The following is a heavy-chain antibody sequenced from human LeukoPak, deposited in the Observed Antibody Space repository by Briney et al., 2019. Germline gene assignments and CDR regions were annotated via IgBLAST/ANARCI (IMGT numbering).Heavy chain of an antibody. Sequence: GGSLRLSCAASGFTLSDYNMNWVRQAPGKGLEWISYIGIDSGNTNYADSVKGRFTISGDKAKNSLYLQMNSLRAEDTAVYYCASMFNWNYGKDYWGQGTLVTVSS. J-gene: IGHJ4*02. CDR1: GFTLSDYN. V-gene: IGHV3-11*06. D-gene: IGHD1-7*01. CDR2: IGIDSGNT. CDR3: ASMFNWNYGKDY.